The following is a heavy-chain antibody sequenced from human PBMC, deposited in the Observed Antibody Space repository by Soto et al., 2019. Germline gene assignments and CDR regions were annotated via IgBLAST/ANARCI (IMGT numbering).Heavy chain of an antibody. Sequence: EVQLLESGGGLVQPGGSLRLSCAASGFTFSSYAMSWVRQAPGKGLEWVSAISGSGGSTYYADSVKGRFTISRDNSKNTLYLQMNSLRAEDTAVYYCANSQNGYVHVLRYFDWLQHTAGWFDPWGQGTLVTVSS. V-gene: IGHV3-23*01. J-gene: IGHJ5*02. CDR2: ISGSGGST. D-gene: IGHD3-9*01. CDR1: GFTFSSYA. CDR3: ANSQNGYVHVLRYFDWLQHTAGWFDP.